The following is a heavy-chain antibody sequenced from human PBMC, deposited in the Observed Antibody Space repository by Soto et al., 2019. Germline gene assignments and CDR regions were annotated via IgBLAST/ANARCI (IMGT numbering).Heavy chain of an antibody. CDR3: ARARGAAAGDFDY. J-gene: IGHJ4*02. V-gene: IGHV3-66*01. Sequence: GGSLRLSCAASGFTVSSNYVSWVRQAPGKGLEWVSVIYSGGSTYYADSVKGRFTISRDNSKNTLYLQMNSLRAEDTAVYYCARARGAAAGDFDYWGQGTLVTVSS. CDR2: IYSGGST. CDR1: GFTVSSNY. D-gene: IGHD6-13*01.